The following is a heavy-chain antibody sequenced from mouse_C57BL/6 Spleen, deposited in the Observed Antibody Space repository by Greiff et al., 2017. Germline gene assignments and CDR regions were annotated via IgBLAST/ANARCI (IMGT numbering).Heavy chain of an antibody. CDR1: GYTFTDYE. J-gene: IGHJ1*03. V-gene: IGHV1-15*01. D-gene: IGHD1-1*01. Sequence: VQLQQSGAELVRPGASVTLSCKASGYTFTDYEMHWVKQTPVHGLEWIGAIDPETGGTAYNQKFKGKAILTADKSSSTAYMALRSLTSEDSAVYYCTRSFYYGRSYWYFDVWGTGTTVTVSS. CDR3: TRSFYYGRSYWYFDV. CDR2: IDPETGGT.